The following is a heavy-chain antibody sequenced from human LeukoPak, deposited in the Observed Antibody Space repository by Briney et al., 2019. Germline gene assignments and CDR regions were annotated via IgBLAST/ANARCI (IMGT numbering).Heavy chain of an antibody. V-gene: IGHV3-30*09. J-gene: IGHJ4*02. D-gene: IGHD3-22*01. CDR3: ITTRRSAGFDY. CDR2: ISSDGSNK. Sequence: GGSLRLSCAASGFTFSTYPLHWVRQAPGKGLEWVAVISSDGSNKYSADSVKGRFAISRDNTKNSLYLQMDSLRAEDTAVYYCITTRRSAGFDYWGQGTLVTVSS. CDR1: GFTFSTYP.